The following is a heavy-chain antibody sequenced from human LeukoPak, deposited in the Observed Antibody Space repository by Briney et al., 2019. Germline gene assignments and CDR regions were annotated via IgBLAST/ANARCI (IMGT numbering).Heavy chain of an antibody. Sequence: GWSLRLSCAASGFTFSSSGMHWVRQAPGKGLEWVAVIWYDGSNRYYADPVKGRFTVSRDNSKNTLYLQMNSLRAEDTAVYYCARAKGVSTGYRPTDYWGQGTLVTVSS. V-gene: IGHV3-33*08. CDR2: IWYDGSNR. CDR3: ARAKGVSTGYRPTDY. CDR1: GFTFSSSG. D-gene: IGHD3-22*01. J-gene: IGHJ4*02.